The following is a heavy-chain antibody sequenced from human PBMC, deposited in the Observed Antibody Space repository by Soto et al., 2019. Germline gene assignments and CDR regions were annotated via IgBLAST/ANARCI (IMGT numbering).Heavy chain of an antibody. Sequence: QVQLVESGGGVVQPGRSLRLSCAASGFTFSSYGMHWVRQAPGKGLEWVAVISYDGSNKYYADSVKGRFTISRDNSKNTLYLQMNSLRAEDTAVYYCAKYGDYDYYYYGMDVW. CDR2: ISYDGSNK. D-gene: IGHD4-17*01. CDR3: AKYGDYDYYYYGMDV. V-gene: IGHV3-30*18. CDR1: GFTFSSYG. J-gene: IGHJ6*01.